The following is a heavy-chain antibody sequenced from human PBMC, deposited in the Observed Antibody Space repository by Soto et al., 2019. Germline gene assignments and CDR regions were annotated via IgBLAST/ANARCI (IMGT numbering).Heavy chain of an antibody. CDR2: IYYSGST. V-gene: IGHV4-30-4*01. D-gene: IGHD1-20*01. J-gene: IGHJ6*02. Sequence: SETLSLTCTVSGGSISSGDYYWSWIRQPPGKGLEWIGYIYYSGSTYYNPSLKSRVTISVDTSKNQFSLKLSSVTAADTAVYYCARAGLTGTGYYYGMDVWGQGTTVTVSS. CDR1: GGSISSGDYY. CDR3: ARAGLTGTGYYYGMDV.